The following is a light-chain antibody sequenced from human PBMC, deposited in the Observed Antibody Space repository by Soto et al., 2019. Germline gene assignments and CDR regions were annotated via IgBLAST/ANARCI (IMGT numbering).Light chain of an antibody. V-gene: IGLV4-69*01. CDR2: LNSDGSH. Sequence: QSVLTQSPSASASLGASVKLTCTLSSGHSSYAIAWHQQQPEKGPRYLMKLNSDGSHSKGDGIPDRFSGSSSGAERYLTISSLQSEDEADYYCQTRGTGLWVFGGGTKLTVL. J-gene: IGLJ3*02. CDR1: SGHSSYA. CDR3: QTRGTGLWV.